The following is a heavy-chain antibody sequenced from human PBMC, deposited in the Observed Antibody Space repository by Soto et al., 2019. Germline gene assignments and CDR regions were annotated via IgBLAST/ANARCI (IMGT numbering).Heavy chain of an antibody. V-gene: IGHV4-59*01. J-gene: IGHJ4*02. CDR2: IYYSGST. D-gene: IGHD5-18*01. Sequence: SETLSLTCTVSGGSISSYYWSWIRQPPGKGLEWIGYIYYSGSTNYNPSLKSRVTISVDTSKNQFSLKLSSVTAADTAVYYCARGGGTAMVNSYFDYWGQATLVTVSS. CDR1: GGSISSYY. CDR3: ARGGGTAMVNSYFDY.